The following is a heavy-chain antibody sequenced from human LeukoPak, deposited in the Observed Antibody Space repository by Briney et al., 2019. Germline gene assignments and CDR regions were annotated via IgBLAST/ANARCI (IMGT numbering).Heavy chain of an antibody. D-gene: IGHD2-15*01. CDR1: GGSISSYY. V-gene: IGHV4-59*08. CDR3: ARHSCSGGSCHDAFDI. CDR2: IYYSGST. Sequence: PSETLSLTCTVSGGSISSYYWSWIRQPPGKGLEWIGYIYYSGSTNYNPSLKSRVTISVDTSKNQFSLKLSSVTAADTAVYYCARHSCSGGSCHDAFDIWGQGTMVTVSS. J-gene: IGHJ3*02.